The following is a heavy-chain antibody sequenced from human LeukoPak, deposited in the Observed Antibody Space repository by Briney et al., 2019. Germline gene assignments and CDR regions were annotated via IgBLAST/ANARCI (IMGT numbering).Heavy chain of an antibody. CDR2: IFQSVST. CDR3: ARNNSNGFDF. J-gene: IGHJ4*02. V-gene: IGHV4-38-2*02. D-gene: IGHD6-19*01. Sequence: SETLSLTCTVSGYSISGGYYWGWIRQPPGKGLEWIGTIFQSVSTYCNPSLKSRVTTSVDTSKNQFSLKLSSVTAADTAVYYCARNNSNGFDFWSQGTLVTVSS. CDR1: GYSISGGYY.